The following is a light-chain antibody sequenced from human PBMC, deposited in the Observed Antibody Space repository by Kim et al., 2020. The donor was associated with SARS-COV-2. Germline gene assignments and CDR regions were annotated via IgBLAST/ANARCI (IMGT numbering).Light chain of an antibody. J-gene: IGKJ2*01. CDR1: ESITTN. CDR3: HQYNNWPYT. V-gene: IGKV3D-15*01. CDR2: AIS. Sequence: SVSPGERATPSCRASESITTNLAWYQQKRGQAPRLLISAISTRATGIPGRFSGSGSGTEFTLTISSLQSEDFAVYYCHQYNNWPYTFGQGTKLEIK.